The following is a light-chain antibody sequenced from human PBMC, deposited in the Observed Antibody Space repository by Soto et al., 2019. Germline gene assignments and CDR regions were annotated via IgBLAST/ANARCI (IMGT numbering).Light chain of an antibody. CDR2: EVI. J-gene: IGLJ2*01. CDR3: NSYRSTDTVV. CDR1: SNDVGGYNH. V-gene: IGLV2-14*01. Sequence: QSALTQPASVSGSPGQSITISCPGTSNDVGGYNHVSWYQQHPGKAPKLIIYEVIYRPSGVSNRFSGSKSGNTASLTISGLQPEDEADYYCNSYRSTDTVVFGGGTKLTVL.